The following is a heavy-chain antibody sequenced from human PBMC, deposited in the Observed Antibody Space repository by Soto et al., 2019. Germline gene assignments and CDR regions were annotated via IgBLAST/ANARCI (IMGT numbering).Heavy chain of an antibody. CDR1: GFTFSSYW. CDR2: IKQDGSEK. Sequence: GWSLRLSCAASGFTFSSYWMSWVRQAPGKGLEWVANIKQDGSEKYYVDSVKGRFTISRDNAKNSLYLQMNSLRAEDTAVYYCARDSSMYVWGSYRDMAFDIWGEGTTVTVSS. CDR3: ARDSSMYVWGSYRDMAFDI. V-gene: IGHV3-7*01. J-gene: IGHJ3*02. D-gene: IGHD3-16*02.